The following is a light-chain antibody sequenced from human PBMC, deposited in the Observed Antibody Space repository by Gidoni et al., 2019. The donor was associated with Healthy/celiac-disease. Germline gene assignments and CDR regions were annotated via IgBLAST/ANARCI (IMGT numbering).Light chain of an antibody. Sequence: DIQMTQSPSSLSASVGDRVTITCRASQSISSYLNWYQQKPGKAPKLLIYAASSLQSGVPSSFSGSGSGTDFTLTISSLQHEDFATYYCQQSYSTLWTFGQGTKVEIK. J-gene: IGKJ1*01. V-gene: IGKV1-39*01. CDR2: AAS. CDR3: QQSYSTLWT. CDR1: QSISSY.